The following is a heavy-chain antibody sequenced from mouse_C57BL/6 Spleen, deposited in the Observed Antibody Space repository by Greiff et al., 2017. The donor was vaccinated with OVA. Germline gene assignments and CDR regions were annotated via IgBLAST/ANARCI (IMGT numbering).Heavy chain of an antibody. CDR2: ISYSGST. D-gene: IGHD2-4*01. J-gene: IGHJ2*01. Sequence: EVQLQESGPGMVKPSQSLSLTCTVTGYSITSGYDWHWIRHFPGNKLEWMGYISYSGSTNYNPSLKSRISITHDTSKNHFFLKLNSVTTEDTATYYCAKSSYDYDFDYWGQGTTLTVSS. CDR1: GYSITSGYD. V-gene: IGHV3-1*01. CDR3: AKSSYDYDFDY.